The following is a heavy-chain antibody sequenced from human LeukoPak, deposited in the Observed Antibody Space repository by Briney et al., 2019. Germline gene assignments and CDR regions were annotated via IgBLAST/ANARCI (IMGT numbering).Heavy chain of an antibody. J-gene: IGHJ4*02. D-gene: IGHD2-15*01. CDR2: ISSRGSYI. V-gene: IGHV3-21*01. CDR1: GFTFSSYT. Sequence: GGSLRLPCAASGFTFSSYTMNWVRQAPGKGLEWVSSISSRGSYIYYADSVKGRFTISRDNAKNSLYLQMDSLRAEDTAMYYCAREFNSFLADCSGGQCLFMSWGQGVLVTVSS. CDR3: AREFNSFLADCSGGQCLFMS.